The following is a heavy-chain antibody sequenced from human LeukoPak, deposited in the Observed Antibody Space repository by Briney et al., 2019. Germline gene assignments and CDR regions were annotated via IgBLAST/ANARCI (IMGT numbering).Heavy chain of an antibody. Sequence: ASVKVSCKASGYTFTSYGISWVRQAPGQGLEWMGWISAYNGNTNYAQKFQDRVIMTTETSTTTAYMELRSLRSDDTAMYYCARDGKGYSGYEFFDYWGQGTLVTVSS. CDR3: ARDGKGYSGYEFFDY. V-gene: IGHV1-18*01. CDR1: GYTFTSYG. CDR2: ISAYNGNT. J-gene: IGHJ4*02. D-gene: IGHD5-12*01.